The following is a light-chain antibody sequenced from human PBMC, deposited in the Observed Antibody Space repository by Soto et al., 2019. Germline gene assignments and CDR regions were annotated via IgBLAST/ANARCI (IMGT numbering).Light chain of an antibody. CDR3: LQYYNFSWT. CDR1: QNIYNS. J-gene: IGKJ1*01. Sequence: IQMTQSPSSLSASLGDRVTITCRTSQNIYNSLNWYQQKAGRAPAVLIYGASNLQGGVPSRFSGSGSVTDFTLAITSLQPEDFATYYCLQYYNFSWTFGQGTKVDIK. V-gene: IGKV1-6*01. CDR2: GAS.